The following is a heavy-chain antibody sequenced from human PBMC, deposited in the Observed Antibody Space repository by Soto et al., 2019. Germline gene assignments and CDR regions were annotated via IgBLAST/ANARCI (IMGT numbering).Heavy chain of an antibody. J-gene: IGHJ4*02. CDR2: IYPGDSDI. CDR1: GYSFNTYY. Sequence: PGEALKISCKASGYSFNTYYIAWVRQLPGKGLEWMGIIYPGDSDITYSPSFEGQVTISADKSIRTAYLQWSSLKASDSAMYYCARRRLVAVLPQLDXWGQGTRVTVSX. D-gene: IGHD2-8*02. CDR3: ARRRLVAVLPQLDX. V-gene: IGHV5-51*01.